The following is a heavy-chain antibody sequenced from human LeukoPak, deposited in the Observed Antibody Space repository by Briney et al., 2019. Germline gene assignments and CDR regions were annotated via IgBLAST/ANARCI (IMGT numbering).Heavy chain of an antibody. J-gene: IGHJ4*02. D-gene: IGHD6-6*01. Sequence: AASVKVSCKASGYTFTSYGISWVRQAPGQGLEWMGWISANNGDTDYPPKLQDRVTMTTDTSASTAYMELSSLRSEDTAVYYCARASVSSSFVYWESAYFDFWGQGTLVTVSS. CDR2: ISANNGDT. CDR3: ARASVSSSFVYWESAYFDF. V-gene: IGHV1-18*01. CDR1: GYTFTSYG.